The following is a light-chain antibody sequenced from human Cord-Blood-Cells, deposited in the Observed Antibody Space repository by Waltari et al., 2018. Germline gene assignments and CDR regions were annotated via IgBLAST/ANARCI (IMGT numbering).Light chain of an antibody. V-gene: IGKV1-33*01. Sequence: DIQMTHSPSSLSASVGDRVTITCQASQDIRNYLNWYQQKPGKAPKLLIYDASKLETGVPSRFSGSGSGTDFTFTISSLQPEDIATYYCQQYDNLPRTFGQGTKVEIK. CDR2: DAS. J-gene: IGKJ1*01. CDR3: QQYDNLPRT. CDR1: QDIRNY.